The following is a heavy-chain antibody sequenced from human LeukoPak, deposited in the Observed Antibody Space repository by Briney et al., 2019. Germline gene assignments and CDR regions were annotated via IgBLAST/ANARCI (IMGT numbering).Heavy chain of an antibody. CDR2: IYYSGST. J-gene: IGHJ5*02. Sequence: SETLSLICTVSGGSISSYYWSWIRQPPGKGLEWIGYIYYSGSTNYNPSLKSRVTISVDTSKNQFSLKLSSVTAADTAVYYCARGGDCCWFDPWGQGTLVTASS. D-gene: IGHD2-21*02. CDR1: GGSISSYY. V-gene: IGHV4-59*01. CDR3: ARGGDCCWFDP.